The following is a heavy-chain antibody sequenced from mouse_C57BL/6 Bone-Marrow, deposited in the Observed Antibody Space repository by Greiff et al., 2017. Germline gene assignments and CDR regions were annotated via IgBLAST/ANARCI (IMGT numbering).Heavy chain of an antibody. CDR3: VSYLYNYGSSYGGFAY. D-gene: IGHD1-1*01. CDR1: GYTFTSYW. Sequence: QVQLQQPGAELVMPGASVKLSCKASGYTFTSYWMHWVKQRPGQGLEWIGEIDPSDSYTNYNQKFKGKSTLTVDTSSGTAYMQLSILTSEDSAVDYCVSYLYNYGSSYGGFAYWGQVTLVTVSA. CDR2: IDPSDSYT. J-gene: IGHJ3*01. V-gene: IGHV1-69*01.